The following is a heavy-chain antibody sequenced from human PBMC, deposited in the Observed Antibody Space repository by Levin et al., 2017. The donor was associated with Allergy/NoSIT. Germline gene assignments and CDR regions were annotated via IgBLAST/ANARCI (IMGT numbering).Heavy chain of an antibody. CDR3: VRGSTWSWYFDL. CDR2: IYYSGST. V-gene: IGHV4-59*01. J-gene: IGHJ2*01. Sequence: MASETLSLTCTVSGGSISNYYWNWIRESPGKGLEWVGCIYYSGSTDYNPSLKSRVTISVDTSKNQFSLKLTSVTAADTAVYYCVRGSTWSWYFDLWGRGTLVTVSS. D-gene: IGHD1-1*01. CDR1: GGSISNYY.